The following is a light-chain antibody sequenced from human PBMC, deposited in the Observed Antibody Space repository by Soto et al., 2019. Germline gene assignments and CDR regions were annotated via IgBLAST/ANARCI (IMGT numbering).Light chain of an antibody. V-gene: IGLV2-18*02. J-gene: IGLJ1*01. CDR3: SSYTTSNTYV. Sequence: QSALTQPPSVSGSPGQSVAISCTGTSSDVGSYNRVSWYQQPPGTAPKLIISEVSNRPSGVPDRFSGSKSGNTASLTISGLQAEDEAVYYCSSYTTSNTYVFGTGTKLTVL. CDR2: EVS. CDR1: SSDVGSYNR.